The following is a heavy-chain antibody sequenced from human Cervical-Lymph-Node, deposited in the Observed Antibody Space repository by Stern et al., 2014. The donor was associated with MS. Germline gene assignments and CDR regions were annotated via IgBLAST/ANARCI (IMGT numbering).Heavy chain of an antibody. Sequence: MQLVESGGGVVQPGRSLRLSCVTSGFTFSHYGVHWVRQAPCKGLEWVAVISDDGTNKYYADSVKGRFTISRDNSKNTLYARDRLGRITGGRAYYYYGMDVWGQGTTVTVSS. V-gene: IGHV3-30-3*01. CDR1: GFTFSHYG. D-gene: IGHD1-20*01. CDR3: YGMDV. J-gene: IGHJ6*02. CDR2: ISDDGTNK.